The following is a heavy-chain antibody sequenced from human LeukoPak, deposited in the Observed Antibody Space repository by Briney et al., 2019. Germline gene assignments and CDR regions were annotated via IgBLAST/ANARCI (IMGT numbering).Heavy chain of an antibody. D-gene: IGHD3-3*01. V-gene: IGHV3-7*01. Sequence: GGSLRLSCTASGFTFSADWMTWVRQAPGKDLEFVANIKGDGSQKEYVDSVKGRFTISRDNAKNSLYLQMISLTAEDTAVYYCARWRGAQSEFEYWGQGTLVTVSS. J-gene: IGHJ4*02. CDR1: GFTFSADW. CDR2: IKGDGSQK. CDR3: ARWRGAQSEFEY.